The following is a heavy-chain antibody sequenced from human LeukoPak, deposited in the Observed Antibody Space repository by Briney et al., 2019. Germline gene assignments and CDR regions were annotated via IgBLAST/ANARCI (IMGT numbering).Heavy chain of an antibody. J-gene: IGHJ3*02. CDR3: VSDSGSYYPYDAFDI. D-gene: IGHD1-26*01. CDR1: GFTFSSYA. V-gene: IGHV3-64D*06. Sequence: PGGSLRLSCAASGFTFSSYAMSWVRQAPGKGLEWVSAISSNGGSTYYADSVKGRFTISRDNSKNTLYLQMSSLRAEDTAVYYCVSDSGSYYPYDAFDIWGQGTMVTVSS. CDR2: ISSNGGST.